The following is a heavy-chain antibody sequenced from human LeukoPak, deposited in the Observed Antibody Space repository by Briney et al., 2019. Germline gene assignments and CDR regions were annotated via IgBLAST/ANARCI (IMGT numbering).Heavy chain of an antibody. CDR3: AHTPPYYDYVWGSYRQYYFDY. CDR1: GFSLSTSAVG. D-gene: IGHD3-16*02. J-gene: IGHJ4*02. CDR2: IYCDDDK. Sequence: SGPTLVKPTQTLTLTCTFSGFSLSTSAVGVGWIRQPPGKSLEWLALIYCDDDKRYSPSLKSRLTITQDTSKTQVVLTLTNMDPVDTATYYCAHTPPYYDYVWGSYRQYYFDYWGQGTLVTVSS. V-gene: IGHV2-5*02.